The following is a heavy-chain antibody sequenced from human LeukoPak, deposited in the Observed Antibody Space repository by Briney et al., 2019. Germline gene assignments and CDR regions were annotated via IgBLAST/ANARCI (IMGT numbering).Heavy chain of an antibody. D-gene: IGHD6-19*01. J-gene: IGHJ4*02. Sequence: GGSLRLSCAASGFTFSYFWMHWVRQAPGKGLVWVALIYGDGSFTRYADSVKGRFTISRDNAKNTVYLQMNSLRVEDTAVYYCARGGYSSGWGYWGQGTLVTVSS. CDR3: ARGGYSSGWGY. CDR2: IYGDGSFT. V-gene: IGHV3-74*01. CDR1: GFTFSYFW.